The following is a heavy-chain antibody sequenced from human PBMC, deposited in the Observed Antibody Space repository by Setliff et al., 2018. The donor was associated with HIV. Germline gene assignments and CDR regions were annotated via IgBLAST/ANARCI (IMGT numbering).Heavy chain of an antibody. V-gene: IGHV4-34*01. Sequence: SETLSLTCDVYGGSFRGYYWSWIRQSPGKGLEWIAEINDSGTTTSNPSFKSRVTISLDTPKNQFSLKLNSVTAADTAVYYCARSTWTRFGGALTQLWPQRGAFDIWGQGTKVTVSS. CDR1: GGSFRGYY. J-gene: IGHJ3*02. CDR2: INDSGTT. D-gene: IGHD5-18*01. CDR3: ARSTWTRFGGALTQLWPQRGAFDI.